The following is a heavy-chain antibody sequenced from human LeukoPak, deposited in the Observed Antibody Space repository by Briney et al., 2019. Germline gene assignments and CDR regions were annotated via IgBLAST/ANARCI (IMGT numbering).Heavy chain of an antibody. CDR1: GGSMRSYY. CDR3: ARVFSGYDFWSGYCDY. V-gene: IGHV4-59*01. Sequence: SETLSLTCTVSGGSMRSYYWIWIRQPPGKGLEWIGYIDYTGRSKDNPSLKSRVTISVDMSKNQFSLKLRSVTAADTAVYYCARVFSGYDFWSGYCDYWGQGTLVTVSS. J-gene: IGHJ4*02. D-gene: IGHD3-3*01. CDR2: IDYTGRS.